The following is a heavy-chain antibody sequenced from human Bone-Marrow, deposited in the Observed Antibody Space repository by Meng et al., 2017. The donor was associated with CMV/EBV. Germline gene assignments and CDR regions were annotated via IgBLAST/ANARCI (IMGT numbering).Heavy chain of an antibody. Sequence: ISCAASGFTFSSYELNWVRQAPGKGLEWVSYISSSGSTKHYADSVKGRFTISRDNAKKSLYLQMNSLRAEDTAVYYCARERTTTDYWGQGNLVTVSS. CDR3: ARERTTTDY. V-gene: IGHV3-48*03. CDR2: ISSSGSTK. CDR1: GFTFSSYE. D-gene: IGHD4-17*01. J-gene: IGHJ4*02.